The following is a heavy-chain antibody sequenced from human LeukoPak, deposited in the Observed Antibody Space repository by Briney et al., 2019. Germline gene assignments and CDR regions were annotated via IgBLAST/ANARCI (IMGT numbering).Heavy chain of an antibody. CDR3: ARSHPDYYDSSGYLFDY. V-gene: IGHV4-39*01. D-gene: IGHD3-22*01. CDR1: GGSISSSSYY. Sequence: SETLSLTCTVSGGSISSSSYYWGWIRQPPGKGLEWIGSIYYSGSTYYNPSVKRRFTISVDTSKNQFSLKLSSVTAADTAVYYCARSHPDYYDSSGYLFDYWGQGTLVTVSS. J-gene: IGHJ4*02. CDR2: IYYSGST.